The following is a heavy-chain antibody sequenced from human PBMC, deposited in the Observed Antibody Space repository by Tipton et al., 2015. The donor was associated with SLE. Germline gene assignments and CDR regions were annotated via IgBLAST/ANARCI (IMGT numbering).Heavy chain of an antibody. J-gene: IGHJ4*02. CDR3: ARQDLDTAMVSFDY. Sequence: QLVQSGAEVKKSEESLKISCKGSGYSFASYWIGWVRQMPEKGLEWMGLIYPPDSDTRYSPSFQGRVTLSVDKSISTAYLQWSSLKASDTAMYYCARQDLDTAMVSFDYWGQGTLVTVSS. CDR2: IYPPDSDT. V-gene: IGHV5-51*01. D-gene: IGHD5-18*01. CDR1: GYSFASYW.